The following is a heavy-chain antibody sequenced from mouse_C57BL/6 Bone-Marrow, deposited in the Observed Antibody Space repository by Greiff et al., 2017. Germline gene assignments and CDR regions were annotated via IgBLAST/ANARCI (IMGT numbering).Heavy chain of an antibody. V-gene: IGHV2-6-1*01. D-gene: IGHD1-1*01. J-gene: IGHJ2*01. CDR3: ARHDYGTFDY. CDR1: GFSLTSYG. Sequence: QVQLKESGPGLVAPSQSLSITCTVSGFSLTSYGVPWVRQPPGKGLEWLVVIWSDGSTTYNLALKSRLSSSKDNAKSQVFLKMNSLQTEDTAMDYWARHDYGTFDYWGQGTTRTVSA. CDR2: IWSDGST.